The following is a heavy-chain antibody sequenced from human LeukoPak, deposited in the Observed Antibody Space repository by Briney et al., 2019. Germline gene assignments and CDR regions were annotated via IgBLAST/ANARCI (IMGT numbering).Heavy chain of an antibody. J-gene: IGHJ4*02. CDR1: GGSIISNSYY. D-gene: IGHD3-9*01. V-gene: IGHV4-39*07. Sequence: PSETLSLTCTVSGGSIISNSYYWGWIRQPPGKGLEWIGEINHSGSTNYNPSLKSRVTISVDTSKNQFSLKLSSVTAADTAVYYCASLGHRYFDWEPEGYWGQGTLVTVSS. CDR2: INHSGST. CDR3: ASLGHRYFDWEPEGY.